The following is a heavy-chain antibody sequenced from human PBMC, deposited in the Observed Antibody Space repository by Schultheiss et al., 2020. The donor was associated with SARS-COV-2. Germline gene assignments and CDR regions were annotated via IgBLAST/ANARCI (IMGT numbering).Heavy chain of an antibody. CDR1: GYTFTSYY. Sequence: ASVKVSCKASGYTFTSYYMHWVRQAPGQGLEWMGIINPSGGSTSYAQKFQGRVTMTRDTSTSTVYMELSSLRSEDTAVYYCAASLTGYRNYYYYGMDVWGQGTTVTVSS. J-gene: IGHJ6*02. CDR2: INPSGGST. CDR3: AASLTGYRNYYYYGMDV. V-gene: IGHV1-46*01. D-gene: IGHD3-9*01.